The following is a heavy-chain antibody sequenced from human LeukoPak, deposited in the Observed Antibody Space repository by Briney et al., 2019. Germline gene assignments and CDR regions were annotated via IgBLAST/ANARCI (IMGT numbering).Heavy chain of an antibody. CDR1: GYSENFYG. D-gene: IGHD1-26*01. J-gene: IGHJ3*02. V-gene: IGHV1-18*01. CDR3: TRHWDSGSFEFPDAFDI. CDR2: ISAQHGQT. Sequence: GASVKVSCKTSGYSENFYGITWVRQVAGQGLEWMGWISAQHGQTEYAPNSQDRVTMTTDTYTNTAYMELRSLRSDDTAVYYCTRHWDSGSFEFPDAFDIWGQGTMVTVSS.